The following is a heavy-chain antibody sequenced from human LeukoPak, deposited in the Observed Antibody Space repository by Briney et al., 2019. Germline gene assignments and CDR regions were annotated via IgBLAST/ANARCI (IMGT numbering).Heavy chain of an antibody. CDR1: GFTFSSYE. Sequence: GGSLRLSCAASGFTFSSYEMNWVRQAPGKGLEWVSYISSSGSTIYYADSVKGRFTISRDNAKNSLYLQMNSLRAEDTAVYYCARDGRGRWLAYYYYYMDVWGKGTTVTVSS. D-gene: IGHD6-19*01. CDR2: ISSSGSTI. V-gene: IGHV3-48*03. CDR3: ARDGRGRWLAYYYYYMDV. J-gene: IGHJ6*03.